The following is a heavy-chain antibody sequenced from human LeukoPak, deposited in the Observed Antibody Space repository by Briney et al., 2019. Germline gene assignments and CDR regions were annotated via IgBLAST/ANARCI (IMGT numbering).Heavy chain of an antibody. CDR2: IKQDGSEK. J-gene: IGHJ4*02. D-gene: IGHD3-22*01. CDR1: GFTFSSYW. V-gene: IGHV3-7*01. CDR3: ARDGIYYDSSGYYYAFDY. Sequence: GGSLRLSCAASGFTFSSYWMSWVRQAPGKGLEWVANIKQDGSEKYYVDSVKGRFTISRDNAKNSLYLQMNSLRAEDTAVYYCARDGIYYDSSGYYYAFDYWGQGTLVTVSS.